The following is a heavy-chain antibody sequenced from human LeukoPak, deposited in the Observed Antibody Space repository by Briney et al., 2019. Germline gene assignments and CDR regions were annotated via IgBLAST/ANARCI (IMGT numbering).Heavy chain of an antibody. CDR2: ISYTGST. J-gene: IGHJ4*02. CDR1: GGSISSGDYY. V-gene: IGHV4-31*03. CDR3: ARDRSRYSSTWGFDY. Sequence: SETLSLTCTVSGGSISSGDYYWSWLRQHPGKGLEWIGYISYTGSTYYNPSLKSRVTISADTSENQFSLKLCSVTAADTAVYYCARDRSRYSSTWGFDYWGQGTLVTVSS. D-gene: IGHD6-13*01.